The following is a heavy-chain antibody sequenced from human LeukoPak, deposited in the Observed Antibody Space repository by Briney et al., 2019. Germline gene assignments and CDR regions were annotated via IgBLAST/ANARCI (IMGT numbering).Heavy chain of an antibody. CDR3: ARDLYYYGSGSNWFDP. CDR1: GGSISSGSHY. D-gene: IGHD3-10*01. V-gene: IGHV4-61*02. Sequence: SETLSLTCTVSGGSISSGSHYWSWIRQPAVKGLEWIGRIYTSGSTNYNPSLKSRVTISVDTSKNQFSLKLSSVTAADTAVYYCARDLYYYGSGSNWFDPWGQGTLVTVSS. J-gene: IGHJ5*02. CDR2: IYTSGST.